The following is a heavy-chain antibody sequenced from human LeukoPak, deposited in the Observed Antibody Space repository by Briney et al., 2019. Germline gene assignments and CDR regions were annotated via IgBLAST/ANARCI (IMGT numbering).Heavy chain of an antibody. Sequence: GASVKVSCKASGYTFTGYYMHWVRQAPGQGLEWMGWINPNSGGTNYAQKFQGRVTMTRDTSISTAYMELSSLRSGDTAVYYCARDLSDLLWFGELSPYYYYYMDVWGKGTTVTVSS. CDR2: INPNSGGT. D-gene: IGHD3-10*01. CDR3: ARDLSDLLWFGELSPYYYYYMDV. CDR1: GYTFTGYY. J-gene: IGHJ6*03. V-gene: IGHV1-2*02.